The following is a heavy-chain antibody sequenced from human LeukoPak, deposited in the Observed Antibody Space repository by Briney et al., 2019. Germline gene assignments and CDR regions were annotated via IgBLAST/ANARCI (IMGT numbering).Heavy chain of an antibody. D-gene: IGHD3-22*01. CDR1: GGSISSYY. V-gene: IGHV4-59*01. J-gene: IGHJ4*02. CDR2: IYYSGST. Sequence: PSETLSLTCTVSGGSISSYYWSWIRQPAGKGLEWIGYIYYSGSTNYNPSLKSRVTISVDTSKNQFSLKLSSVTAADTAVYYCARDHYYDSSGYYVGLGFDYWGQGTLVTVSS. CDR3: ARDHYYDSSGYYVGLGFDY.